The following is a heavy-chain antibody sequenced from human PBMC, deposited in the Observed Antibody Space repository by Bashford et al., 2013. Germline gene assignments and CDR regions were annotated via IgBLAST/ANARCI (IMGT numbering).Heavy chain of an antibody. Sequence: SSVDPVPHLALSLVAPSVVTTGAGSGSPPGRGLEWIGRIYTSGSTNYNPSLKSRVTMSVDTSKNQFSLKLSSVTAADTAVYYCARVSLVSQGPYFDYWGQGTLVTVSS. CDR2: IYTSGST. CDR3: ARVSLVSQGPYFDY. CDR1: VAPSVVTT. V-gene: IGHV4-4*07. D-gene: IGHD4-23*01. J-gene: IGHJ4*02.